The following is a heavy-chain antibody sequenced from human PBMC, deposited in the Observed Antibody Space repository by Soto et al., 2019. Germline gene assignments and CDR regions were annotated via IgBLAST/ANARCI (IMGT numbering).Heavy chain of an antibody. J-gene: IGHJ6*02. D-gene: IGHD6-6*01. CDR3: ARDRWGNSRSYYYYYGMDV. CDR2: IYYSGST. CDR1: GGSISSGDYY. Sequence: PSETLSLTCTVSGGSISSGDYYWSWIRQPPGKGLEWIGYIYYSGSTYYNPSLKSRVTISVDTSKNQFSLKLSSVTAADTAVYYCARDRWGNSRSYYYYYGMDVWGQGTTVTVSS. V-gene: IGHV4-30-4*01.